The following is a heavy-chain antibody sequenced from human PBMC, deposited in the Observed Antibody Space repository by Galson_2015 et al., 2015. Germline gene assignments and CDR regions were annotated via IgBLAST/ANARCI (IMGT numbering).Heavy chain of an antibody. CDR3: AKMGISNYGHFVY. V-gene: IGHV3-23*01. Sequence: SLRLSCAASGFTFNSYAMSWVRQAPGKGLEWVSTIAGSGGSAYYADSVRGRFTIFRDTSKNTLYLQMNSLRAEETAVFYCAKMGISNYGHFVYWGQGTLVTVSS. J-gene: IGHJ4*02. CDR1: GFTFNSYA. D-gene: IGHD3-10*01. CDR2: IAGSGGSA.